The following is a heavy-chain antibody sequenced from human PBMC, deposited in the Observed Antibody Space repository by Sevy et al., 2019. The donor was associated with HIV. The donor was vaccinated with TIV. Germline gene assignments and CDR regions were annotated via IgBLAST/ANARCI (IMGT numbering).Heavy chain of an antibody. D-gene: IGHD3-22*01. CDR3: ATTKDYYDSSAYPFDY. J-gene: IGHJ4*02. CDR1: GYTLTGFS. Sequence: ASVKVSCKVTGYTLTGFSMHWVRQTPGKGLEWMGTFDPEDGETIYAQKFQGRVIMTEDTSADTAHMDLSSLTSEDTAVYYCATTKDYYDSSAYPFDYWGQGTLVTVSA. V-gene: IGHV1-24*01. CDR2: FDPEDGET.